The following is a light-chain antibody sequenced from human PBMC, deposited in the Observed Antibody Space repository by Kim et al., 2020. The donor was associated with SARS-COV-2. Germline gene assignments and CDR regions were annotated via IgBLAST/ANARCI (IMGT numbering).Light chain of an antibody. J-gene: IGKJ1*01. Sequence: EIVLTQSPGTLSLSPGERATLSCRASQSISSYLAWYQQKSGQAPRLLIYDASKRATGIPARFSGSGSGTDFILTISRLEPEDFAVYYCQQRSNWPRTFGQGTKVEIK. CDR1: QSISSY. V-gene: IGKV3-11*01. CDR2: DAS. CDR3: QQRSNWPRT.